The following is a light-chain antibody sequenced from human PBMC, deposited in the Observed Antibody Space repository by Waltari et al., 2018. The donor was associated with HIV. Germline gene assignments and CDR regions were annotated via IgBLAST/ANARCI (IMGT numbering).Light chain of an antibody. J-gene: IGKJ3*01. V-gene: IGKV4-1*01. CDR3: QQYYSSPFT. Sequence: DIVMTQSPDSLSVSLGERATINCKSSQTILYRSNGKNYLAWYQVKAGESPKLLIYWASTRESGVPDRFSGSGSGTDFTLTINSLQAEDVAVYFCQQYYSSPFTFGPGTKVDIK. CDR1: QTILYRSNGKNY. CDR2: WAS.